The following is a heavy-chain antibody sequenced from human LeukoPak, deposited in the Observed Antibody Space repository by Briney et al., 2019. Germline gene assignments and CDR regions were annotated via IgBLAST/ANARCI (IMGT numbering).Heavy chain of an antibody. CDR2: INHSGST. CDR3: ASPGSGRHAFDI. V-gene: IGHV4-34*01. Sequence: SETLSLTCAVYGGSFSGYYWSWIRQPPGKGLEWIGEINHSGSTNYNPSLKSRVTISVDTSKNRFSLKLSSVTAADTAVYYCASPGSGRHAFDIWGQGTMVTVSS. J-gene: IGHJ3*02. CDR1: GGSFSGYY. D-gene: IGHD3-10*01.